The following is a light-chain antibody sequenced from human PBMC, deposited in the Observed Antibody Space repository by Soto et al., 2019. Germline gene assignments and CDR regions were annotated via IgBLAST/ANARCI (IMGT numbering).Light chain of an antibody. CDR3: QQRSNWPPIT. J-gene: IGKJ5*01. CDR2: DAS. Sequence: ETVLTQSPGTLSLSPGERATLSCRASQTVRNNYLAWYQQKPGQAPRLLIYDASSRAAGIPARFSGSGFGTDFTLTISSLEPEDAAVYYCQQRSNWPPITFGQGTRLEIK. CDR1: QTVRNNY. V-gene: IGKV3D-20*02.